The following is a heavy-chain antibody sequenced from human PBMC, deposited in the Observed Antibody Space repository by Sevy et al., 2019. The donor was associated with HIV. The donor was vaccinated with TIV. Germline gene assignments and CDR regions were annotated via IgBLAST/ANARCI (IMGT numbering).Heavy chain of an antibody. V-gene: IGHV3-64D*06. J-gene: IGHJ6*02. CDR3: VKDQGIVVVTRSYYGMDV. D-gene: IGHD3-22*01. CDR1: GFTFSSYA. Sequence: GGSLRLSCSASGFTFSSYAMHWVRQAPGKGLEYVSAISSNGGSTYYADSVKGRFTISRDNSKNTLYLQMSSLGAEDTAVYYCVKDQGIVVVTRSYYGMDVWGQGTTVTVSS. CDR2: ISSNGGST.